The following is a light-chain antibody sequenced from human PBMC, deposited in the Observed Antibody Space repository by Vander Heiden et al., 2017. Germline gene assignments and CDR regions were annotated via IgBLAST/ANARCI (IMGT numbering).Light chain of an antibody. J-gene: IGLJ1*01. CDR3: QSYDSSLSGYV. Sequence: SVLTQPPSVAGAPGQRVTISCTGRGSNIGAGYDVQWDQQLQGTAPNLLIYVNSHRPSGVPARFSGSKSGTSASLATTGLQAEDEADYYCQSYDSSLSGYVFGTGTKLTVL. CDR1: GSNIGAGYD. V-gene: IGLV1-40*01. CDR2: VNS.